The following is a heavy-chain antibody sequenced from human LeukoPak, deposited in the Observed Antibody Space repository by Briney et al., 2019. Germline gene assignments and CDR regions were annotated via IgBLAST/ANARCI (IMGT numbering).Heavy chain of an antibody. CDR3: ARVRVDRTPHSYYYDSSDY. CDR1: GYSISSGYY. J-gene: IGHJ4*02. V-gene: IGHV4-38-2*02. CDR2: IYHSGST. Sequence: SETLSLTCTVSGYSISSGYYWGWIRQPPGKGLEWIGSIYHSGSTYYNPSLKSRVTISVDTSKNQFSLKLSSVTAADTAVYYCARVRVDRTPHSYYYDSSDYWGQGTLVTVSS. D-gene: IGHD3-22*01.